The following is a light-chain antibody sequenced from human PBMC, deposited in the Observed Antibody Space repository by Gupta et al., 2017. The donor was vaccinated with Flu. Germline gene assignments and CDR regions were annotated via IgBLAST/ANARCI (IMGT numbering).Light chain of an antibody. CDR3: QQYDGYPT. V-gene: IGKV1-5*03. J-gene: IGKJ4*01. CDR1: QSIRTW. CDR2: KAS. Sequence: DIQMTQSPSTLSASVGDSVTFTCRASQSIRTWLAWYRQKPGKAPKLLISKASTLESGVPSRFSGSGSGTEFTLSISNMQPDDFATYYCQQYDGYPTFGGGTKVEMK.